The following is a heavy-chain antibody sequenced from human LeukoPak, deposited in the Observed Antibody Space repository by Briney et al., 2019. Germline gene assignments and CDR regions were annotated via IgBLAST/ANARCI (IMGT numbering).Heavy chain of an antibody. V-gene: IGHV3-53*01. J-gene: IGHJ6*02. D-gene: IGHD3-16*01. Sequence: GGSLRLSCAASGFTVSSNYMSWVRQAPGKGLEWVSAIYSGGSTYYADSVKGRFTISRDNPKNTLYLQMNSLRAEDTAVYYCARSLGALAFYHGMDVWGQGTTVTVSS. CDR3: ARSLGALAFYHGMDV. CDR2: IYSGGST. CDR1: GFTVSSNY.